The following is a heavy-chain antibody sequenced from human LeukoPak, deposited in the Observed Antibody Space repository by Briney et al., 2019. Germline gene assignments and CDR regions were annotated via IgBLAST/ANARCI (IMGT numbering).Heavy chain of an antibody. CDR3: ASGVDY. D-gene: IGHD3-16*01. J-gene: IGHJ4*02. CDR2: ITSSSTTI. CDR1: GFTFRSYS. Sequence: GGSLRLSCAASGFTFRSYSMNWVRQAPGKGLEWISHITSSSTTIYYADSVKGRFTISRDNAKNSLYLQMNSLRAEDTAVYYCASGVDYWGQGTLVTVSS. V-gene: IGHV3-48*01.